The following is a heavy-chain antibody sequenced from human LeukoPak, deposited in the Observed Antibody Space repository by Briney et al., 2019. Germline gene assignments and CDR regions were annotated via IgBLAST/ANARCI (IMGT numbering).Heavy chain of an antibody. CDR2: INHSGST. V-gene: IGHV4-34*01. J-gene: IGHJ6*02. Sequence: SETLSLTCAVYGGSFSGYYWSWIRQPPGKGLEWIGEINHSGSTNYNPSLKSRVTISVDTSKNQFSLKLSSVTAADTAVYYCARGLYGDYEASLHVWGQGTTVTVSS. CDR3: ARGLYGDYEASLHV. CDR1: GGSFSGYY. D-gene: IGHD4-17*01.